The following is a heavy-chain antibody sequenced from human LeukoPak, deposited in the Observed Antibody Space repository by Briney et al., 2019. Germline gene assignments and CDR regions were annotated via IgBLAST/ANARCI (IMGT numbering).Heavy chain of an antibody. CDR2: IYYSGST. CDR3: ARHFSYRGLYYFDY. Sequence: SETLSLTCTVSGGSISGYYWSWIRQPPGKGLEWIGYIYYSGSTNSNPSLKSRVTISIDTSKNQFSLRLSSVTAADTAVYYCARHFSYRGLYYFDYWGQGTLVTVSS. D-gene: IGHD5-12*01. CDR1: GGSISGYY. J-gene: IGHJ4*02. V-gene: IGHV4-59*08.